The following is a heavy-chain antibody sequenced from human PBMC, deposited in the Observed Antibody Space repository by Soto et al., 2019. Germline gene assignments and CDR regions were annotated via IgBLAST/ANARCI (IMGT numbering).Heavy chain of an antibody. D-gene: IGHD1-1*01. V-gene: IGHV3-7*01. J-gene: IGHJ4*02. Sequence: PGGSLRLSCSASGFIFRRYWMAWVRQGPGKGLEWVATIKLDGREKNYLDSVQGRFTISRDDAENSMSLQMTSLRGEDTAVYFCVRELARYGRFDSWGLGTPVTVSS. CDR1: GFIFRRYW. CDR3: VRELARYGRFDS. CDR2: IKLDGREK.